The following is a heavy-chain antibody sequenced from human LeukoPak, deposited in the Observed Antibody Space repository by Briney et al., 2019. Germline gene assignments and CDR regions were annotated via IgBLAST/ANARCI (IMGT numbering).Heavy chain of an antibody. CDR1: GGSFSGYY. CDR3: ARASGGSCYSCYNWFDP. J-gene: IGHJ5*02. V-gene: IGHV4-34*01. CDR2: INHSGST. D-gene: IGHD2-15*01. Sequence: SETLSLTCAVYGGSFSGYYWSWIRQPPGKGLEWIGEINHSGSTNYNPSLKSRVTISVDTSKNQFSLKLSSVTAADTAVYYCARASGGSCYSCYNWFDPWGQGTLVTVFS.